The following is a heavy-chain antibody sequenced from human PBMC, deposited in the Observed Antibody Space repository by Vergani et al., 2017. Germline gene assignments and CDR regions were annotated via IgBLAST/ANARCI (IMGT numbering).Heavy chain of an antibody. D-gene: IGHD3-22*01. CDR3: ARILYYSSGFITIFRY. CDR2: IWYDGSNT. CDR1: GFTFSSYG. J-gene: IGHJ4*02. V-gene: IGHV3-33*01. Sequence: QVQLVESGGGVVQPGRSLRLSCAASGFTFSSYGMHWVRQAPGKGLQWVAVIWYDGSNTYYADSVKGRFTVSRDNSRNTLFLQMNSLSVEDTAVYYCARILYYSSGFITIFRYWIQRAHVTLS.